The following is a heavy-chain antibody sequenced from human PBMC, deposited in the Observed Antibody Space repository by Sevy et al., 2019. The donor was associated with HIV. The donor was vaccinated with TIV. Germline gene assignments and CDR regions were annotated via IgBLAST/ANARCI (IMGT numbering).Heavy chain of an antibody. CDR2: IIASAGNA. Sequence: ATVKVSCKASGGTFSTYIISWVRQAPGQGLEWMGGIIASAGNANYSQNFQGRVTFTADESTSTAYMQMSSLRSEDSXXXXXXXXXXXXXXXYYFDYWGQGTLVTVSS. CDR3: XXXXXXXXXXYYFDY. V-gene: IGHV1-69*13. J-gene: IGHJ4*02. CDR1: GGTFSTYI.